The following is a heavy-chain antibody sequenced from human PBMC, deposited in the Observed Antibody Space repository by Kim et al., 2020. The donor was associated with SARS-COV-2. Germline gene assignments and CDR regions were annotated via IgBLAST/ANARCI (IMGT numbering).Heavy chain of an antibody. J-gene: IGHJ3*01. CDR3: TKPRSWANAFDV. V-gene: IGHV4-39*01. CDR2: IYTDGGT. D-gene: IGHD5-12*01. CDR1: GGSISSSSPY. Sequence: SETLSLTCTVSGGSISSSSPYWVWIRQPQGKGLEFIGYIYTDGGTFFNPSLRSRLTMSQDTSKNQFSLRLSTVTAADTAVYYCTKPRSWANAFDVWGRG.